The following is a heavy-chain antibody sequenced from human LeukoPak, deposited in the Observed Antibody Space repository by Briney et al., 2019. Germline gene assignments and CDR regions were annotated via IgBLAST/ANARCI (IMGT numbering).Heavy chain of an antibody. CDR1: GDSVSTNNVA. D-gene: IGHD3-16*01. J-gene: IGHJ4*02. CDR3: AREGLGAAYFDF. CDR2: TYYRSKWYN. Sequence: SQTLSLTCAISGDSVSTNNVAWNWIRQSPSRGLEWLGRTYYRSKWYNDYAVSVKSRITINPDTSKNQFSLQLNSVTPDDTAMYYCAREGLGAAYFDFWGQGTLVTVSS. V-gene: IGHV6-1*01.